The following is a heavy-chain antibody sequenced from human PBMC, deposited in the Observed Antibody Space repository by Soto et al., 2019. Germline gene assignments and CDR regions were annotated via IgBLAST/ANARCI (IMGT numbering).Heavy chain of an antibody. CDR3: AKDPYSSGWFDY. CDR1: GFTFSSYG. V-gene: IGHV3-30*18. CDR2: ISYDGSNK. J-gene: IGHJ4*02. D-gene: IGHD6-19*01. Sequence: GGSLRLSCAASGFTFSSYGMHWVRQAPGKGLEWVAVISYDGSNKYYADSVKGRFTISRDNSKNTLYLQMNSLRAEDTAVYYCAKDPYSSGWFDYWGQGTLVTVSS.